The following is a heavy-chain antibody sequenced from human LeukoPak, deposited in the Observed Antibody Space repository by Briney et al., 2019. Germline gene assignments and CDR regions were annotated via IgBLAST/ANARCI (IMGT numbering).Heavy chain of an antibody. J-gene: IGHJ4*02. CDR1: GFSFTNYW. V-gene: IGHV3-74*01. D-gene: IGHD6-19*01. CDR3: AKSGIAVAGGFDY. Sequence: GGSLRLSCAASGFSFTNYWMHWVRQAPGKGLVWVSHINSDGSATRYADSVNGRFTISRDNSKKTLFLQMNSLRAEDTAIYYCAKSGIAVAGGFDYWGQGSLVTVSS. CDR2: INSDGSAT.